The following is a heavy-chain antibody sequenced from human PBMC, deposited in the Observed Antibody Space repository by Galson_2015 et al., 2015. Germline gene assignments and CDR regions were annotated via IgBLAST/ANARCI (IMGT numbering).Heavy chain of an antibody. J-gene: IGHJ4*02. D-gene: IGHD3-22*01. CDR3: AREPDYYDSSGYDSFFDY. CDR2: ISYDGSNK. Sequence: SLRLSCAASGFTFSSYAMHWVRQAPGKGLEWVAVISYDGSNKYYADSVKGRFTISRDNSKNTLYLQMNSLRAEDTAVYYCAREPDYYDSSGYDSFFDYWGQGTLLTVSS. CDR1: GFTFSSYA. V-gene: IGHV3-30-3*01.